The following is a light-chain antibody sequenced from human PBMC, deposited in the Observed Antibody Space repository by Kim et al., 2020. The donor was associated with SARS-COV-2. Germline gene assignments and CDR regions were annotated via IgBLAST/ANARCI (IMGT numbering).Light chain of an antibody. V-gene: IGKV3-20*01. Sequence: SSPGERATLSCRASQSVSSTYLAWYQQRPGQAPRLLFYGVSSRATGIPHRFSGSGSGTDFTLTISGLEPEDFAVYYCHQYGDSPSFGQGTRLEIK. J-gene: IGKJ5*01. CDR2: GVS. CDR3: HQYGDSPS. CDR1: QSVSSTY.